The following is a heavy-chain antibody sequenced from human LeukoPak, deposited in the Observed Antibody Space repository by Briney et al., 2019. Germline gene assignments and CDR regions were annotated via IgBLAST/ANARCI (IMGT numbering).Heavy chain of an antibody. CDR3: AGGARVGGALQY. V-gene: IGHV3-74*01. D-gene: IGHD1-26*01. CDR1: GFIFSDYW. CDR2: INTDGTFI. J-gene: IGHJ4*02. Sequence: GGSLRLSCAASGFIFSDYWMHWVRQAPGKGLVWVSRINTDGTFIRHADSVQGRFTISRDAAKNTLFLQMNSLRAEDTAVYYCAGGARVGGALQYWGQGVLVTVSA.